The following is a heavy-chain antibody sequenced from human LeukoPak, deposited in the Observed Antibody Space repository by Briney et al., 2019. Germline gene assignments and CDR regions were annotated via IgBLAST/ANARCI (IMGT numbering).Heavy chain of an antibody. CDR3: ANFVGGSRSYRFDP. Sequence: GGSLRLSCAASGFTFSSYAMSWVRQAPGKGLEWVSAISGSGGTTYYADSVKGRFSISRDNSKNTLYLQMNSLRGEDTAVYYCANFVGGSRSYRFDPWGQGNMVTVSS. V-gene: IGHV3-23*01. J-gene: IGHJ5*02. CDR2: ISGSGGTT. D-gene: IGHD3-10*01. CDR1: GFTFSSYA.